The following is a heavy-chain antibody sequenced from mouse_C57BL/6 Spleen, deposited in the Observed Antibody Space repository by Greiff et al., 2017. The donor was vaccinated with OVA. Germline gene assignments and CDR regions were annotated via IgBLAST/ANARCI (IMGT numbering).Heavy chain of an antibody. D-gene: IGHD1-1*01. CDR2: ISSGGSYT. Sequence: EVHLVESGGDLVKPGGSLKLSCAASGFTFSSYGMSWVRQTPDKRLEWVATISSGGSYTYYPDSVKGRFTISRDNAKNTLYLQMSSLKSEDTAMYYCARITTVVAYYAMDYWGQGTSVTVSS. CDR1: GFTFSSYG. V-gene: IGHV5-6*01. CDR3: ARITTVVAYYAMDY. J-gene: IGHJ4*01.